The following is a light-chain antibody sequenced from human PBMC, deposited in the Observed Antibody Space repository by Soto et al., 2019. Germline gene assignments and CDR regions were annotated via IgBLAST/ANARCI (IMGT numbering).Light chain of an antibody. CDR2: EVT. J-gene: IGLJ1*01. Sequence: QSALTQPPSVSGSPGQSVTMSCTGTRYDVGGYNYVSWYQQHPGKAPKVIIYEVTNRPSGVSNRFSGSKSGNTASLTISGLQAEDEADYYCSSYTTSSTRVFGTGTKLTVL. CDR3: SSYTTSSTRV. V-gene: IGLV2-14*01. CDR1: RYDVGGYNY.